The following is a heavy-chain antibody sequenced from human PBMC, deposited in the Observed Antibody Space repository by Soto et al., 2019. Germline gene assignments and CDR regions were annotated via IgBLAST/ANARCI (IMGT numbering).Heavy chain of an antibody. D-gene: IGHD1-20*01. CDR2: VYHTGNT. CDR1: GVSITPYY. V-gene: IGHV4-59*01. J-gene: IGHJ4*02. Sequence: SETLSLTCTVSGVSITPYYWTWIRHPPGKGREWIGYVYHTGNTYYNPSLKSRVTISLDTSKNQVSLRLKSVTAADTAVYYCAREQYNWKLWGQGTLVTVSS. CDR3: AREQYNWKL.